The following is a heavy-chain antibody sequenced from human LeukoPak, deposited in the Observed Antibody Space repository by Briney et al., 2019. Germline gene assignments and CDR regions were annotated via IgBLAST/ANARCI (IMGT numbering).Heavy chain of an antibody. CDR1: GDSISSSSFY. CDR2: IYYSGST. D-gene: IGHD3-22*01. Sequence: SETLSLTCTVSGDSISSSSFYWGWIRQPPGKGLEWIATIYYSGSTYYNSSLKSRVTISVDTSKNQFSLKLSSVTAADTAVYYCARYDSSGYYVGWGATDAFDIWGQGTMVTVSS. V-gene: IGHV4-39*07. CDR3: ARYDSSGYYVGWGATDAFDI. J-gene: IGHJ3*02.